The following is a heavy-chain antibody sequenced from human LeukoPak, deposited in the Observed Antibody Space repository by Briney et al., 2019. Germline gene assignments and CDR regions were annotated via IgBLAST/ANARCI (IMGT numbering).Heavy chain of an antibody. D-gene: IGHD3-10*01. Sequence: SETLSLTCTVSGGSISSYYWSWIRQPPGKGLEWIGYIYYSGSTNYNPSPKSRVTISVDTSKNQFSLKLSSVTAADTAVYYCASSALWFGNGGWFDPWGQGTLVTVSS. CDR2: IYYSGST. CDR1: GGSISSYY. CDR3: ASSALWFGNGGWFDP. V-gene: IGHV4-59*01. J-gene: IGHJ5*02.